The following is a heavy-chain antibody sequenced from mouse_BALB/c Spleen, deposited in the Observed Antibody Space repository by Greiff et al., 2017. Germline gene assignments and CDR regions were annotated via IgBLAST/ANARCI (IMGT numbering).Heavy chain of an antibody. D-gene: IGHD1-1*01. J-gene: IGHJ3*01. CDR3: ARFSYYYGSSYEFAY. V-gene: IGHV3-8*02. Sequence: VQLKESGPSLVKPSQTLSLTCSVTGDSITSGYWNWIRKFPGNKLEYMGYISYSGSTYYNPSLKSRISITRDTSKNQYYLQLNSVTTEDTATYYCARFSYYYGSSYEFAYWGQGTLVTVSA. CDR1: GDSITSGY. CDR2: ISYSGST.